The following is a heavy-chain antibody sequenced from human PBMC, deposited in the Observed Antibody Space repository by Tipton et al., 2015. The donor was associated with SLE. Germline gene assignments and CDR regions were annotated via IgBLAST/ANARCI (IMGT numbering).Heavy chain of an antibody. Sequence: TLSLTCTVSGGSISSGDFYWSWIRQPPGKGLEWIGYIYYSGSTNYNPSLKSRVTISVDTSKNQFSLKLSSVTAADTAVYYCARDPALLVGALGYYMDVWGKGTTVTVSS. CDR2: IYYSGST. V-gene: IGHV4-30-4*01. D-gene: IGHD1-26*01. CDR1: GGSISSGDFY. J-gene: IGHJ6*03. CDR3: ARDPALLVGALGYYMDV.